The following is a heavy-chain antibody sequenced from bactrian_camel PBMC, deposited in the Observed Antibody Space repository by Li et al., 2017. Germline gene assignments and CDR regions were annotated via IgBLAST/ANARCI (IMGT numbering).Heavy chain of an antibody. CDR2: ISTGADTT. D-gene: IGHD6*01. CDR1: GDVDSNDC. V-gene: IGHV3S54*01. J-gene: IGHJ7*01. Sequence: VQLVESGGGSVQAGGSLRLSCVASGDVDSNDCTGWFRQAPGKQREGVAAISTGADTTYYSDSVKGRFTISRDNAKSTVYLQMNNLKPEDTAMYYCAARLIPRGSFAAGTCYTGASAERMDYWGKGTQVTVS.